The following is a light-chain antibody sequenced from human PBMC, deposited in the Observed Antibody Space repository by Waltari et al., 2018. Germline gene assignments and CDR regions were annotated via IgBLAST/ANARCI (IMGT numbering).Light chain of an antibody. J-gene: IGKJ3*01. CDR2: DAS. CDR3: QYRGHWPPGAT. V-gene: IGKV3-11*01. Sequence: EIVLTQSPATLSLSPGERATLSCRASQSVNNRLAWYQQKPGQPPRLLIYDASKRATGIPARFSGSGSGTDFTLTISSLEPEDFAVYYCQYRGHWPPGATFGPGTKVEIK. CDR1: QSVNNR.